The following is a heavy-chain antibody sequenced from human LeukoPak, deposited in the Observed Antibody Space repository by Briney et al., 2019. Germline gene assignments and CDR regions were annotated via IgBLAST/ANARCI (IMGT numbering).Heavy chain of an antibody. J-gene: IGHJ3*02. CDR1: GFTFSSYS. D-gene: IGHD2/OR15-2a*01. Sequence: GGSLRLSCAASGFTFSSYSMNWVRQAPGKGLEWVSAISGSGGSTYYADTVKGRFTISRDNSKNTLYLQMNSLRAEDTAVYYCAKDLNPRIVYAFDIWGQGTMVTVSS. CDR2: ISGSGGST. V-gene: IGHV3-23*01. CDR3: AKDLNPRIVYAFDI.